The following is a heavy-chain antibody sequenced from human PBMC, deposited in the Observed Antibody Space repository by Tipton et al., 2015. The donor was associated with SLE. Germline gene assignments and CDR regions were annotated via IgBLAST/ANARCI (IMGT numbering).Heavy chain of an antibody. CDR2: IHQSGST. CDR3: ARVYSGSYYKGFDI. V-gene: IGHV4-38-2*02. J-gene: IGHJ3*02. D-gene: IGHD1-26*01. Sequence: LSLTCSVSGYSISSGFYWAWIRQPPGKGLEWIGSIHQSGSTFYSSSLKSRVTISVDTSRIQFSLNLSSATAADTAVYYCARVYSGSYYKGFDIWGQGTMVTVSS. CDR1: GYSISSGFY.